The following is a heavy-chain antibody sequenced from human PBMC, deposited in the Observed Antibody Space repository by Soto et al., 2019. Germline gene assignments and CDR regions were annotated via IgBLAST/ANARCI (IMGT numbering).Heavy chain of an antibody. CDR1: GFTLSDHY. CDR3: VRWDSGNPEN. J-gene: IGHJ4*02. D-gene: IGHD1-26*01. CDR2: TKNKAQRYTT. Sequence: EVQLVESGGGLVQPGGSLRLSCVVSGFTLSDHYIDWVRQAPGKGLEWVGRTKNKAQRYTTEYAASVKGRFTISRDDSENSVSLQTNSLKTEDTAVYYCVRWDSGNPENWGQGTLVTVSS. V-gene: IGHV3-72*01.